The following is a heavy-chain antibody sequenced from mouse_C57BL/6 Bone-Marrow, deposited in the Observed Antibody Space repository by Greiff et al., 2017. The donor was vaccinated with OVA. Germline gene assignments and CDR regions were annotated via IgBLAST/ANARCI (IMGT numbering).Heavy chain of an antibody. CDR2: IYPGSGST. Sequence: VQLQQSGAELVKPGASVKMSCKASGYTFTSYWITWVKQRPGQGLEWIGDIYPGSGSTNYNEKFKSKATLTVDTSSSTAYMQLSSLTSEDAAVYYCARWYYGSSYDYGGEGTTLTVSA. D-gene: IGHD1-1*01. CDR1: GYTFTSYW. V-gene: IGHV1-55*01. CDR3: ARWYYGSSYDY. J-gene: IGHJ2*01.